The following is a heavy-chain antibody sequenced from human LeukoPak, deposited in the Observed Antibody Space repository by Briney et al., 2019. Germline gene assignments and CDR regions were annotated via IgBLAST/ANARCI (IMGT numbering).Heavy chain of an antibody. CDR2: FSSGDTNI. Sequence: GGSLRLSCAASGFNFSDYYMSWVRQAPGRGLEWISFFSSGDTNIKYADSVKGRFTISRDNAKNSLYLQMNSLRAEDTAVYYCARGFHEGRFDYWGQGTLVTVSS. CDR1: GFNFSDYY. J-gene: IGHJ4*02. V-gene: IGHV3-11*04. CDR3: ARGFHEGRFDY. D-gene: IGHD3-3*01.